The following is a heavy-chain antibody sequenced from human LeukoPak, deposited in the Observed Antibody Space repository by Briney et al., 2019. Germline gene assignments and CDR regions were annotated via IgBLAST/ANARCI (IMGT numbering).Heavy chain of an antibody. Sequence: GGSLRLSCAASGFTFSSYAMSWVRQAPGKGLEWVSAISGSGGSTYYADSVKGRFTISRDSSKNTLYLQMNSLRAEDTAVYYCAKGRMVRGVIGWFDPWGQGTLVTVSS. J-gene: IGHJ5*02. V-gene: IGHV3-23*01. D-gene: IGHD3-10*01. CDR3: AKGRMVRGVIGWFDP. CDR1: GFTFSSYA. CDR2: ISGSGGST.